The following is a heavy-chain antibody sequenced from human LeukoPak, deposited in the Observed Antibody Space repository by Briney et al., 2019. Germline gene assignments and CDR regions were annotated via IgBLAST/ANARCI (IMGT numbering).Heavy chain of an antibody. J-gene: IGHJ3*02. CDR3: AKVFWAGAYSGGDCFAAFDI. CDR2: ISGDGGST. D-gene: IGHD2-21*02. CDR1: VFTFDDYA. V-gene: IGHV3-43*02. Sequence: PGGSLRLSCAASVFTFDDYAMHWVRQAPGKGLEWVSLISGDGGSTYYADSVKGRFTISRDNSKNSLYLQMNSLRTEDTALYYCAKVFWAGAYSGGDCFAAFDIWGQGTMVTVSS.